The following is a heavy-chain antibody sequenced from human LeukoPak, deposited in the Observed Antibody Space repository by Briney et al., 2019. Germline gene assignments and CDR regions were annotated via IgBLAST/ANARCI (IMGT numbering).Heavy chain of an antibody. D-gene: IGHD6-25*01. CDR1: EFTFIRYS. Sequence: GGSLRLSCAASEFTFIRYSMNWVRQAPGKGLEWVSFFSSSSTYTYYADSVRGRFTVSRDNAKNSLYLQMNSLRDEDTALYYCATGRNTTTSGLGMVVWGKGTTVTVSS. V-gene: IGHV3-21*01. CDR3: ATGRNTTTSGLGMVV. J-gene: IGHJ6*03. CDR2: FSSSSTYT.